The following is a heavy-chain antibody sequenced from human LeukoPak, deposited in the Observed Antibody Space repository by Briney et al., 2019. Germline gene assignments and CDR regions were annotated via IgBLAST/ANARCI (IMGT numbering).Heavy chain of an antibody. D-gene: IGHD2-2*01. CDR1: GFAFSSYA. J-gene: IGHJ4*02. CDR2: ISGSGGST. V-gene: IGHV3-23*01. Sequence: GGSLRLSGAASGFAFSSYAMSWVRQAPGKGLEWVSAISGSGGSTYYADSVKGRFTISRDNSKNTLYLQMNSLRAEDTAVYYCAKDLGRYCSSTSCYPSYYFDYWGQGTLVTVSS. CDR3: AKDLGRYCSSTSCYPSYYFDY.